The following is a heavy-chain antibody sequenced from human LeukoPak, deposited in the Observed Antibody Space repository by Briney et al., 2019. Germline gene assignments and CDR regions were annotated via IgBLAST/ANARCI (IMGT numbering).Heavy chain of an antibody. CDR3: ARDSSGTAGTAFDI. CDR1: GFTFSSYS. CDR2: ISSSSSYI. J-gene: IGHJ3*02. V-gene: IGHV3-21*01. Sequence: GGSLRLSXAASGFTFSSYSMNWVRQAPGKGLEWVSSISSSSSYIYYADSVKGRFTISRDNAKNSLYLQMNSLRAEDTAVYYCARDSSGTAGTAFDIWGLGTMVTVSS. D-gene: IGHD3-22*01.